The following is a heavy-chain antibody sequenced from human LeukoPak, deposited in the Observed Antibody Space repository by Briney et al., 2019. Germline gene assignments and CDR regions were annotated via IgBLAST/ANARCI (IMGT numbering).Heavy chain of an antibody. V-gene: IGHV4-4*02. Sequence: SETLSLTCAVSGGSISSSKWWNWVRQPPGKGLQWIGEIHHSGSTNYNPSLKSRVTISVDKSKNQFSLKMNSVTAADTVVYYCARSFPGYFDYWGQGTLVTVSS. J-gene: IGHJ4*02. CDR2: IHHSGST. CDR3: ARSFPGYFDY. CDR1: GGSISSSKW.